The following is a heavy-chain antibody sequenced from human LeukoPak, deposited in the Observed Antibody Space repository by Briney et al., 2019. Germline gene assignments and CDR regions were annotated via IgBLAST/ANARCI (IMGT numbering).Heavy chain of an antibody. CDR3: AKDLNFWSGNAFDY. J-gene: IGHJ4*02. CDR1: GFTFSSCA. CDR2: INDSGFST. Sequence: SGGSLRLSCAASGFTFSSCALSWVRQAPGKGLEWVSGINDSGFSTYYADSVKGRVTISRDKSKNTLYLQMNSLRAEDTAVYYCAKDLNFWSGNAFDYWGQGTLVTVSS. D-gene: IGHD3-3*01. V-gene: IGHV3-23*01.